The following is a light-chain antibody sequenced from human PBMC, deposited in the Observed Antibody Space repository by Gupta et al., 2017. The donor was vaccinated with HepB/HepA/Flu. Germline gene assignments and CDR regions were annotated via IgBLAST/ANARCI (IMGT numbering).Light chain of an antibody. V-gene: IGLV2-14*01. CDR2: DVR. CDR3: SSYTSNNRWVL. Sequence: QSAVTPAASVSGTPGQSLPTPLPGTSSDVGGYNFVPWFQQHPGKGPKAMIYDVRNRPSGVSNRFSGSKSGNTAYLTISGLQAEDEADYYCSSYTSNNRWVLFGGGTKLTVL. CDR1: SSDVGGYNF. J-gene: IGLJ2*01.